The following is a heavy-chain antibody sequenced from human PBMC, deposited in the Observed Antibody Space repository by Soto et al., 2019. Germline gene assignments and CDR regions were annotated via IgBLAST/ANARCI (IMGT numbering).Heavy chain of an antibody. CDR3: ARTVEYDSIPYYYADF. Sequence: QVQLVQSGAEVKKPGASVKVSCKASGYTFNTYAITWVRQAPGQGLEWMGWISSYNGNTNYAQTLQGRGTMTTDTSTSTAYLELRSLRSDDTAVYYCARTVEYDSIPYYYADFWGQGTLVTVSS. CDR2: ISSYNGNT. V-gene: IGHV1-18*01. CDR1: GYTFNTYA. D-gene: IGHD2-21*01. J-gene: IGHJ4*01.